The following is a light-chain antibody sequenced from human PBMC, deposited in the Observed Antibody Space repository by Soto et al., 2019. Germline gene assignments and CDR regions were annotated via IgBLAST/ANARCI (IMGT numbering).Light chain of an antibody. CDR3: QQYNSYRT. Sequence: DIQMTQSPSTLSASVGDRVTITCRASQSISSWLAWYQQKPGKAPKLLIYDASSFESGVPSRLSGSGSGTEFTLTISSLQPDDFATYYCQQYNSYRTFGQGTKVDIK. CDR1: QSISSW. J-gene: IGKJ1*01. V-gene: IGKV1-5*01. CDR2: DAS.